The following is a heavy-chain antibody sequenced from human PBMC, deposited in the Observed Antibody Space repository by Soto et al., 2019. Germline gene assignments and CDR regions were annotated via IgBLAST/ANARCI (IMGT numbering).Heavy chain of an antibody. J-gene: IGHJ4*02. CDR3: ARIDGSRFFDY. D-gene: IGHD1-26*01. CDR1: GFTFSDYY. Sequence: GGSLRLSCAASGFTFSDYYMSWIRQAPGKGLEWVSYLISSGSTIYYADSVKGRFTISRDNAKNSLYLQMNSLRAEDTALYYCARIDGSRFFDYCGQGTLVTVSS. CDR2: LISSGSTI. V-gene: IGHV3-11*01.